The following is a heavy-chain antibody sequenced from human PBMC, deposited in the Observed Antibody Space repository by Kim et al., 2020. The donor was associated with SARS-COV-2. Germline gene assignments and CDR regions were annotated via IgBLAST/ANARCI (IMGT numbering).Heavy chain of an antibody. CDR2: ST. D-gene: IGHD5-12*01. V-gene: IGHV4-30-2*01. CDR3: ARVVAVSWFDP. Sequence: STHYNPSLKRRVPISVDRSKNQFSLKLSSVTAAYTAVYYCARVVAVSWFDPWGQGTLVTVSS. J-gene: IGHJ5*02.